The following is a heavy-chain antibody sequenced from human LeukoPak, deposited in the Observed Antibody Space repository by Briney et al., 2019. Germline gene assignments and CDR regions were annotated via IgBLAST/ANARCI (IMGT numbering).Heavy chain of an antibody. Sequence: GGSLRLSCAVSGFIFSAYGFHWVRQAPGKGLEWVAVTRFDGSIKQYADSVKGRFTISRDDSKNTLYLQINFLKSEDTAVYYCARWGGTRQYYFDYWGQGTLVTVSS. J-gene: IGHJ4*02. CDR1: GFIFSAYG. CDR3: ARWGGTRQYYFDY. V-gene: IGHV3-33*01. CDR2: TRFDGSIK. D-gene: IGHD1-1*01.